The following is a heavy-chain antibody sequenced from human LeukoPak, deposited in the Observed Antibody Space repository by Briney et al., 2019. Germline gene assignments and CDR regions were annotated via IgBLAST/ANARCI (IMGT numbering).Heavy chain of an antibody. Sequence: GGSLRLSCAASGFTFSDYYMSWIRQAPGKGLEWVSYISSSGSTIYYADSVKGRFTISRDNAKNTLYLQMNSLRAEDTAVYYCAKVSDYFDYYYMDVWGKGTTVTISS. V-gene: IGHV3-11*04. CDR2: ISSSGSTI. CDR1: GFTFSDYY. CDR3: AKVSDYFDYYYMDV. J-gene: IGHJ6*03. D-gene: IGHD3-10*01.